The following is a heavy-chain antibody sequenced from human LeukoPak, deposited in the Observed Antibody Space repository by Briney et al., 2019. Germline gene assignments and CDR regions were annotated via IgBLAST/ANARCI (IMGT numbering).Heavy chain of an antibody. CDR3: VCRDYQTDY. D-gene: IGHD2-2*01. Sequence: PGRSLRLSCAASGFTFSSYAMHWVRQAPGKGLEWVAVISYDGSNKYYADSVKGRFTISRDNAKNSLYLQMNSLRAEDTAVYYCVCRDYQTDYWGQGTLVTVSS. V-gene: IGHV3-30-3*01. CDR1: GFTFSSYA. CDR2: ISYDGSNK. J-gene: IGHJ4*02.